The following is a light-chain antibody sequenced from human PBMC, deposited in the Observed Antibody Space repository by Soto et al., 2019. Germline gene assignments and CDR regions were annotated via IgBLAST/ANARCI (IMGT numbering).Light chain of an antibody. CDR1: QSVSSN. CDR2: GAS. CDR3: QQCNNWPPLT. Sequence: DIVLTQSPGTLSLSPGEIATLSFSASQSVSSNHLAWYQQKPGQAPRLLIYGASTRASGIPARFSGSGYGTEFTLTISSLQSEDSAVYYCQQCNNWPPLTFGGGTKVDIK. J-gene: IGKJ4*01. V-gene: IGKV3-15*01.